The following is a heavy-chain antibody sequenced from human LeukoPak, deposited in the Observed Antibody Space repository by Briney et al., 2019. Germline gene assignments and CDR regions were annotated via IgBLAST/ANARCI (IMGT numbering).Heavy chain of an antibody. V-gene: IGHV1-46*01. Sequence: ASVKVSCKASGYTFINHWMHWVRQAPGQGLEWVGLINPTGTTTLYAQKFQGRITLTRDMSATTDYMELSSLTSEDTAVYYCARFWHKIDNYFDYWGQGTLVTVSS. CDR3: ARFWHKIDNYFDY. D-gene: IGHD3-3*01. CDR2: INPTGTTT. J-gene: IGHJ4*02. CDR1: GYTFINHW.